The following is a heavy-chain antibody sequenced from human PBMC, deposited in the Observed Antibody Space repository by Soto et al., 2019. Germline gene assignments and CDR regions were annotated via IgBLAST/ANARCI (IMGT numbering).Heavy chain of an antibody. J-gene: IGHJ5*02. CDR3: VKSEFLEWLRPQNWFDP. CDR1: GFTFSSYA. CDR2: ISGSGGST. Sequence: GGSLRLSCAASGFTFSSYAMSWVRQAPGKGLEWVSAISGSGGSTYYADSVKGRFTISRDNSKNTLYLQMNSLRAEDTAVYYCVKSEFLEWLRPQNWFDPWGQGTLVTVSS. D-gene: IGHD3-3*01. V-gene: IGHV3-23*01.